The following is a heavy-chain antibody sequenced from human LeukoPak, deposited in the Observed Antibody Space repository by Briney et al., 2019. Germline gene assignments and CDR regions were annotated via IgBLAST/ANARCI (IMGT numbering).Heavy chain of an antibody. V-gene: IGHV1-46*01. CDR2: ISPSGGST. Sequence: ASVTVSCKASGYTFTTYYIHWVRQAPGQGLEWMGIISPSGGSTRYAQNFQGRITMTRDTSTSRVYMELSSLRSEDTAVYYCARGSGSDWTNFDCWGQGTLVTVSS. D-gene: IGHD6-19*01. CDR1: GYTFTTYY. J-gene: IGHJ4*02. CDR3: ARGSGSDWTNFDC.